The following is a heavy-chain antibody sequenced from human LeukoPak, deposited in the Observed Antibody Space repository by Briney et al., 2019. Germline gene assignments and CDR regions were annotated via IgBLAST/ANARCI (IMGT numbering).Heavy chain of an antibody. CDR1: GLTFSDAW. V-gene: IGHV3-15*01. D-gene: IGHD3-16*01. J-gene: IGHJ5*02. CDR2: IRSKVDGGTA. CDR3: TKDLRFTAGGVIVH. Sequence: GGSLRLSCGVSGLTFSDAWLTWVRQGPGKGLEWVGLIRSKVDGGTADYATTVKGRFTISRDDSKNMLYLQMNGLKTEETAIYYCTKDLRFTAGGVIVHWGQGAMVTVSS.